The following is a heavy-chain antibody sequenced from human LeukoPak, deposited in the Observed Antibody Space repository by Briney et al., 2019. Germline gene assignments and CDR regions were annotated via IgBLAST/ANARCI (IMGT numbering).Heavy chain of an antibody. J-gene: IGHJ1*01. CDR2: IKQDGSEK. CDR3: ARDSQPGDSKI. D-gene: IGHD6-13*01. CDR1: GFTFSSYW. Sequence: PGGSLRLSCAASGFTFSSYWMSWVRQAPGKGLEWVANIKQDGSEKHYVDSVKGRFTISRDNAKDSLFLQMNSLRAEDTAVYYCARDSQPGDSKIWGQGTLVTVAS. V-gene: IGHV3-7*03.